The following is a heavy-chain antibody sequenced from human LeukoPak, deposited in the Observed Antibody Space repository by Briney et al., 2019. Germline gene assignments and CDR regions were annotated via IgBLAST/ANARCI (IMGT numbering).Heavy chain of an antibody. J-gene: IGHJ4*02. Sequence: GASVKVSCKASGYTFTGYYMHWVRQATGEGLEWMGWINPNSGGTNYAQKFQGRVTMTRDTSISTAYMELSRLRSDDTAVYYCARDLYDSSGRLFDYWGQGTLVTVSS. CDR3: ARDLYDSSGRLFDY. D-gene: IGHD3-22*01. V-gene: IGHV1-2*02. CDR1: GYTFTGYY. CDR2: INPNSGGT.